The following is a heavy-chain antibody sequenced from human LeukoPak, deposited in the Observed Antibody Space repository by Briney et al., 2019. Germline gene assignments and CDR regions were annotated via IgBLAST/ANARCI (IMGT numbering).Heavy chain of an antibody. V-gene: IGHV1-2*02. J-gene: IGHJ1*01. CDR3: ARGTRIAAAGAFQH. D-gene: IGHD6-13*01. CDR2: INPNSGGT. Sequence: ASVKVSCKASGYTFTGYYMHWVRQAPGQGLEWMGWINPNSGGTNYAQKFQGRVTTTRDTSISTAYMELSRLRSDDTAVYYCARGTRIAAAGAFQHWGQGTLVTVSS. CDR1: GYTFTGYY.